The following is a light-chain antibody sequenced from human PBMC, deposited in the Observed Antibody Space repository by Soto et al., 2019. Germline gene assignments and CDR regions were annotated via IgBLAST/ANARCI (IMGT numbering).Light chain of an antibody. J-gene: IGKJ4*01. CDR1: QSITNR. Sequence: DIQMTQSPSTLSSSVVDRFAITCRASQSITNRLAWYQLKPGKAPKVLIYDALNLESGVPSRFSGSGYGTDFALTITSLQAEDFATYYCQQLRMYPSTFGGGTKVDI. V-gene: IGKV1-5*01. CDR3: QQLRMYPST. CDR2: DAL.